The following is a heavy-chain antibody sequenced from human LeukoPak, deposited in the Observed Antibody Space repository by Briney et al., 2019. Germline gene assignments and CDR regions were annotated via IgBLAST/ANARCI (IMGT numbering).Heavy chain of an antibody. V-gene: IGHV4-31*03. J-gene: IGHJ4*02. CDR2: IYYTGST. CDR1: GASIYSGNHY. CDR3: AREDYGGTFDY. Sequence: SETLSLTCTVSGASIYSGNHYWTWIRQFPGKGLEWMGNIYYTGSTNYNPSLKSRLTLSLDTSKNQFFLNLTSVTAGDTAVYHCAREDYGGTFDYWGQGSLVTVSS. D-gene: IGHD4-17*01.